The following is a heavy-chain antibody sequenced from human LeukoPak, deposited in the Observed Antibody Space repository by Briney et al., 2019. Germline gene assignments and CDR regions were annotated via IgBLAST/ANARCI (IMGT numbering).Heavy chain of an antibody. Sequence: GGSLRLSCVGSGFTFSSYWMRWVRQAPGKAPEWVANMKQDASEKYYFGALNGRFTIFRDNAKNSLYLQMNTLAVEDTAVYYCARMHRYGRCWGQGNLVTVSS. V-gene: IGHV3-7*01. D-gene: IGHD5-18*01. J-gene: IGHJ4*02. CDR3: ARMHRYGRC. CDR2: MKQDASEK. CDR1: GFTFSSYW.